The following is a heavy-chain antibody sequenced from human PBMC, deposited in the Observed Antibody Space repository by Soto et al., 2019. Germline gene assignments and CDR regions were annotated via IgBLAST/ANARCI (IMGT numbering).Heavy chain of an antibody. V-gene: IGHV4-61*01. J-gene: IGHJ3*02. CDR3: ARPPTANLDAFDI. CDR1: GDSVTSGNYY. CDR2: IFYSGIT. D-gene: IGHD7-27*01. Sequence: SETLSLTCTVSGDSVTSGNYYWSWIRQPPGKGLEWIGYIFYSGITYHNPSLKSRVTISVDTSKNQFSLNLSSVTAADTAVYYCARPPTANLDAFDIWGLGTMVTVSS.